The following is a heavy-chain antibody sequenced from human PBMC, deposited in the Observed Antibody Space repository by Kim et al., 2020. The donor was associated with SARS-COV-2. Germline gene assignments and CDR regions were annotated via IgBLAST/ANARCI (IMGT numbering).Heavy chain of an antibody. V-gene: IGHV3-9*01. Sequence: DSVRGRFTTSRDNAKNSLYLQMNSLRAEDTALYYCVRDGEAVDGWFYYMDVWGKGTTVTVSS. CDR3: VRDGEAVDGWFYYMDV. D-gene: IGHD6-19*01. J-gene: IGHJ6*03.